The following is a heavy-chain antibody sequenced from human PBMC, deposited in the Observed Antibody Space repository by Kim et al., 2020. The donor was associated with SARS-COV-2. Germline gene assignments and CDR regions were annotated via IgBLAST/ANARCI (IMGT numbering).Heavy chain of an antibody. D-gene: IGHD2-15*01. V-gene: IGHV3-30*07. J-gene: IGHJ4*02. Sequence: YYTDSVKGRFTISRDNSKNTLYLQMNSLRAEYTAVYYCASPLYCSGGSCYSWGQGTLVTVSS. CDR3: ASPLYCSGGSCYS.